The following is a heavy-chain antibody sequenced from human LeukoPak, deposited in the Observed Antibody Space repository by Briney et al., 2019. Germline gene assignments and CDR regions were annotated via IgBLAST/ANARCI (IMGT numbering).Heavy chain of an antibody. CDR1: GFTFSSYG. CDR3: ASYPIGGSGSYYYYYYGMDV. Sequence: PGGSLRLSCAASGFTFSSYGMNWVRQAPGKGLEWVSYISSSGSTIYYADSVKGRFTISRDNAKNSLYLQMNSLRAEDTAVYYCASYPIGGSGSYYYYYYGMDVWGKGTTVTVSS. V-gene: IGHV3-48*03. D-gene: IGHD3-10*01. CDR2: ISSSGSTI. J-gene: IGHJ6*04.